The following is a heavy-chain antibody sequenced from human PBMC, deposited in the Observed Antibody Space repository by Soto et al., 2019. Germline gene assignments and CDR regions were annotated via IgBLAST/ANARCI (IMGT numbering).Heavy chain of an antibody. CDR2: SYYSGST. Sequence: PSETLSLTCTVSGGSITNNYWSWIRRSPGKGLEWIGCSYYSGSTSYNPSLRSRVTISIDTSKTQFSLRLRSVTAADTAVYYCARRQNWNNLFDTWGQGTLVTVSS. V-gene: IGHV4-59*08. J-gene: IGHJ5*02. CDR1: GGSITNNY. CDR3: ARRQNWNNLFDT. D-gene: IGHD1-1*01.